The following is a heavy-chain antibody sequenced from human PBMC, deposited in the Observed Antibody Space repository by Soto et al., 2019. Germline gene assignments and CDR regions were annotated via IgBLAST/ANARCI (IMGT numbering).Heavy chain of an antibody. V-gene: IGHV3-21*03. Sequence: PGGSLRLSCAASAFTFSDYGMNWVRQAPGKGLEWVSFISATSHYIYYADSVEGRFTISRDNTQNSLYLQMNSLRAEDTALYYCARVGSCTTETSCYTMDVWGQGTTVTVSS. CDR3: ARVGSCTTETSCYTMDV. J-gene: IGHJ6*02. CDR1: AFTFSDYG. CDR2: ISATSHYI. D-gene: IGHD2-2*02.